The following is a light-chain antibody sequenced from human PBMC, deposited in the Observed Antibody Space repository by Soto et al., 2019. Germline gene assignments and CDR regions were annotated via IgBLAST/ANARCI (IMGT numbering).Light chain of an antibody. J-gene: IGKJ1*01. Sequence: EIALTQSPGTLSLSPGERATLSCRASQSVSSSYLAWYQQKPGQAPRLLIYGASSRATGIPDRISGSGSGTDFTLTISRLEPEDFAVYYCHQYGSSPSTFGQGTEVEIK. V-gene: IGKV3-20*01. CDR1: QSVSSSY. CDR3: HQYGSSPST. CDR2: GAS.